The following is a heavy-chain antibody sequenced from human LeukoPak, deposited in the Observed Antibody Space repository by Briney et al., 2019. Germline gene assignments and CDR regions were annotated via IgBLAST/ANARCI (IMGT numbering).Heavy chain of an antibody. J-gene: IGHJ4*02. V-gene: IGHV1-8*01. CDR3: ARSNRGVRDY. Sequence: GASVTVSCKASGYTFTSYDINWVRQATGQGLEWMGWMDPNSGNTGYAQKLQGRVTMTRNTSISTAYMELSSLRSEDTAVYYCARSNRGVRDYWGQGTLVTVSS. D-gene: IGHD1-14*01. CDR1: GYTFTSYD. CDR2: MDPNSGNT.